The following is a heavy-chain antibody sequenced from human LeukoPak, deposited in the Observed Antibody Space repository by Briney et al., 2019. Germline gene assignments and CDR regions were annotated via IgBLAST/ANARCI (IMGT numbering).Heavy chain of an antibody. CDR1: GGSISSYY. D-gene: IGHD3-22*01. V-gene: IGHV4-59*01. Sequence: SETLSLTCTVSGGSISSYYWSWIRQPPGKGLEWIGYIYYSGSTNYNPSLKSRVTISVDTSKNQVSLKLSSVTAADTAVYDCARGRNYYDSSGYYSRDAFDIWGGGKMVTVSS. J-gene: IGHJ3*02. CDR3: ARGRNYYDSSGYYSRDAFDI. CDR2: IYYSGST.